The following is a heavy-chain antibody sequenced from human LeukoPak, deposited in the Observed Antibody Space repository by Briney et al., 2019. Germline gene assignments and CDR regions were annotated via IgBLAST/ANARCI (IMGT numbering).Heavy chain of an antibody. J-gene: IGHJ4*02. Sequence: PGGSLRLSCAASGFTFSSYGMHWVRQAPGKGLEWAAVIWYDGSNKYYADSVKGRFTISRDNSKNTLYLQMNSLRAEDTAVHYCASDSSSSRAAVDWGQGTLVTVSS. D-gene: IGHD6-13*01. V-gene: IGHV3-33*01. CDR1: GFTFSSYG. CDR2: IWYDGSNK. CDR3: ASDSSSSRAAVD.